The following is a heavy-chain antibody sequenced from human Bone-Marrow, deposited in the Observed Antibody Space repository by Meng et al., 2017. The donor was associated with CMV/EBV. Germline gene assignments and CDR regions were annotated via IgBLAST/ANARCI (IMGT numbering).Heavy chain of an antibody. D-gene: IGHD7-27*01. CDR3: ARDGDRDYWGYKGYGMDV. J-gene: IGHJ6*02. V-gene: IGHV3-30*02. CDR2: IRYDGTNQ. CDR1: GFTFGSYD. Sequence: GESLKISCAASGFTFGSYDMHWVRQAPGKGPEWVAFIRYDGTNQYYTDSVKGRFTISRENAKNSLYLQMNSLRAGDTAVYYCARDGDRDYWGYKGYGMDVWGQGPTVTVYS.